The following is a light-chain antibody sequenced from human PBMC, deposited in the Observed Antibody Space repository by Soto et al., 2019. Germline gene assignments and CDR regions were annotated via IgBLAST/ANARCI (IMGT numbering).Light chain of an antibody. CDR1: TGAVTSGHY. CDR3: LLSFSGAQVV. Sequence: QAMVTQEPSLTVSPGGTVTLTCGSSTGAVTSGHYPYWFQQKPGQAPRTLIYDTSNKHSWTPARFSGSLLGGKAALTLSGAQPEDEAEYYCLLSFSGAQVVFGGGTKLTVL. J-gene: IGLJ2*01. CDR2: DTS. V-gene: IGLV7-46*01.